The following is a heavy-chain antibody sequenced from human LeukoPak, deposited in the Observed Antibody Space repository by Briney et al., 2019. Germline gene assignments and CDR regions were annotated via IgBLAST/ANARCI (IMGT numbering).Heavy chain of an antibody. J-gene: IGHJ6*03. CDR1: GFTFDDYG. Sequence: GGSLRLSCAASGFTFDDYGMSWVRQAPGKGLEWVSGINWNGGSTGYADSVKGRFTISRDNAKNSLYLQMNSLRAEDTALYHCARDFRSSSGALDYYMDVWGKGTTVTVSS. V-gene: IGHV3-20*01. D-gene: IGHD6-6*01. CDR3: ARDFRSSSGALDYYMDV. CDR2: INWNGGST.